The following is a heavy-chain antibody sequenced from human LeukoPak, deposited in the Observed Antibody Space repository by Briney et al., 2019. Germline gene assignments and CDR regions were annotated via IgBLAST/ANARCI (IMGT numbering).Heavy chain of an antibody. D-gene: IGHD3-10*01. CDR2: MNPNSGNT. CDR1: GYTFTSYD. J-gene: IGHJ4*02. CDR3: ARVMSGLGSYYMAAFDN. Sequence: GASVKVSCKASGYTFTSYDINWVRQATGQGLEWMGWMNPNSGNTGYAQKFQGRVTMTRNTSISTAYMELSSLRSEDTAVYYCARVMSGLGSYYMAAFDNWGQGTLVTVSS. V-gene: IGHV1-8*01.